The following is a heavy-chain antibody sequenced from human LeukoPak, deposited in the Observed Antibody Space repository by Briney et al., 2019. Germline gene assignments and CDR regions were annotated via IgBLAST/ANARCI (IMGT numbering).Heavy chain of an antibody. CDR1: GFTFSSYW. D-gene: IGHD4-17*01. CDR3: AKGRTTTVRFLIDY. CDR2: INSDGSST. J-gene: IGHJ4*02. Sequence: GGSLRLSCAASGFTFSSYWMHWVRQAPGKGLVWVSLINSDGSSTSYADSVKGRFTISRDNAKNTLYLQMNSLSAEDTAVYYCAKGRTTTVRFLIDYWGQGTLVTVSS. V-gene: IGHV3-74*01.